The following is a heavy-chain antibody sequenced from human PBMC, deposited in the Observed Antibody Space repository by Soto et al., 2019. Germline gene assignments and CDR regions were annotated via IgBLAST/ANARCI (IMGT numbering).Heavy chain of an antibody. Sequence: SETLSLTCAVYGGSFRGYYWSWIRQPPGKGLEWIGEINHSGSTNYNPSLKSRVTISIDTSKNQFSLKLTSVTAADTAVYYCARGLGYTYGHKPLDYWGQGTLVTSPQ. D-gene: IGHD5-18*01. CDR3: ARGLGYTYGHKPLDY. CDR2: INHSGST. CDR1: GGSFRGYY. V-gene: IGHV4-34*01. J-gene: IGHJ4*02.